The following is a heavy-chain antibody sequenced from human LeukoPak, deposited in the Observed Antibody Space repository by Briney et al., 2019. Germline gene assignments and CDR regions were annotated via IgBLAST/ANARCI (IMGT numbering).Heavy chain of an antibody. CDR2: INRSGST. CDR1: GGSFSGYY. D-gene: IGHD3-16*01. J-gene: IGHJ4*02. V-gene: IGHV4-34*01. CDR3: ARGGTYYDYVWGSYRGYYFDY. Sequence: ASETLSLTCAVYGGSFSGYYWSWIRQPPGKGLEWIGEINRSGSTNYNPSLKSRVTISVDTSKNQFSLKLSSVTAADTAVYYCARGGTYYDYVWGSYRGYYFDYWGQGTLVTVSS.